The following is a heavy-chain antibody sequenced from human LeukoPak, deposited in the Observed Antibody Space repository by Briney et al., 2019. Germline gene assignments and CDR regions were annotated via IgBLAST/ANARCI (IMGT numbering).Heavy chain of an antibody. Sequence: PGGSLRLSCAASGFTFSTYDMSWVRQSPVRGLEWVSGLSGSGDRTYYTDSVKGRFTISRDNSKNTLYLQMNSLRAEDTAVYYCAKYQLLSDYYYMDVWGKGTTVTVS. V-gene: IGHV3-23*01. J-gene: IGHJ6*03. CDR1: GFTFSTYD. CDR3: AKYQLLSDYYYMDV. CDR2: LSGSGDRT. D-gene: IGHD2-2*01.